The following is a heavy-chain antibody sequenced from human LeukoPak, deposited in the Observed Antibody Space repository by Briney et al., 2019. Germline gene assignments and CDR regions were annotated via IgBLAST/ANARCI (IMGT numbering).Heavy chain of an antibody. D-gene: IGHD4-11*01. CDR1: GFSFVDYA. J-gene: IGHJ6*03. Sequence: GGSLRLSCTASGFSFVDYAMSWVRQAPGKGLEWVSYISSSSSTIYYADSVKGRFTISRDNAKNSLYLQMNSLRAEDTAVYYCARDLGTVTGYYMDVWGKGTTVTVSS. CDR3: ARDLGTVTGYYMDV. CDR2: ISSSSSTI. V-gene: IGHV3-48*01.